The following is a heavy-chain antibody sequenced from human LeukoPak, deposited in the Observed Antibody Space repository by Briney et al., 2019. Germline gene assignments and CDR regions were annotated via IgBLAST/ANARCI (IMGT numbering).Heavy chain of an antibody. J-gene: IGHJ4*02. CDR1: GGPISSGDYY. V-gene: IGHV4-30-4*08. D-gene: IGHD7-27*01. Sequence: SQTLSLTCTVSGGPISSGDYYWSWIRQPPGKGLEWIGYIYYSGSTYYNPSLKSRVTISVDTSKNQFSLKLSSVTAADTAVYYCARRINWGSPFDYRGQGTLVTVSS. CDR3: ARRINWGSPFDY. CDR2: IYYSGST.